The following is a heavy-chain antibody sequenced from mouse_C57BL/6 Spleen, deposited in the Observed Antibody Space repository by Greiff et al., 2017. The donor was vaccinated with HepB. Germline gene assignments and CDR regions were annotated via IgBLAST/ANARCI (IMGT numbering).Heavy chain of an antibody. Sequence: QVQLQQPGAELVRPGSSVKLSCKASGYTFTSYWMDWVKQRPGQGLEWIGNIYPSDSETHYNQKFKDKATLTVDKSSSTAYMQLSSLTSEDSAVYYCAREDSNYNYAMDYWGQGTSVTVSS. V-gene: IGHV1-61*01. CDR2: IYPSDSET. D-gene: IGHD2-5*01. J-gene: IGHJ4*01. CDR3: AREDSNYNYAMDY. CDR1: GYTFTSYW.